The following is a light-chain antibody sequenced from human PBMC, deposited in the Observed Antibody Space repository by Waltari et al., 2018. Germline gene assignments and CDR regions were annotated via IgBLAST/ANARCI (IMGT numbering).Light chain of an antibody. J-gene: IGKJ4*01. V-gene: IGKV1-39*01. Sequence: DIQMTQSPSSLSASVGDRVTITCRASQSISSYLNWYQQKPGKAPKRLSCAASSLQSGVPSRCSGSGSGTDFTLTISSLQPEDFATYYCQQSYITPLTFGGGTKVEIK. CDR3: QQSYITPLT. CDR1: QSISSY. CDR2: AAS.